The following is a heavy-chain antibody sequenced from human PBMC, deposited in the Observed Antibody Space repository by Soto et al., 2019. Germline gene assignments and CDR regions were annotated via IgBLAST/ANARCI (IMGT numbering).Heavy chain of an antibody. CDR2: ISGSGGST. V-gene: IGHV3-23*01. CDR1: GFTFSSYA. CDR3: ARGVSAYSYYYMDV. D-gene: IGHD3-16*01. J-gene: IGHJ6*03. Sequence: GGSLRLSCAASGFTFSSYAMSWVRQAPGKGLEWVSAISGSGGSTYYADSVKGRFTLSVDTSKNQFSLKLSSVTAADTAVYYCARGVSAYSYYYMDVWGKGTTVTVSS.